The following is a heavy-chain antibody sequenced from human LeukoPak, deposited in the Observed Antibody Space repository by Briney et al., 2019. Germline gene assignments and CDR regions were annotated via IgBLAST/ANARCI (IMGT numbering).Heavy chain of an antibody. J-gene: IGHJ6*03. V-gene: IGHV1-18*01. D-gene: IGHD5-18*01. Sequence: ASVKVSCKASGYTFTSYGISWVRQAPGQGLEWMGWISAYNGNTNYAQKPQGRVTMTTDTSTSTAYMELRSLRSDDTAVYYCARDQDTAMINTDYYYYMDVWGKGTTVTVSS. CDR3: ARDQDTAMINTDYYYYMDV. CDR1: GYTFTSYG. CDR2: ISAYNGNT.